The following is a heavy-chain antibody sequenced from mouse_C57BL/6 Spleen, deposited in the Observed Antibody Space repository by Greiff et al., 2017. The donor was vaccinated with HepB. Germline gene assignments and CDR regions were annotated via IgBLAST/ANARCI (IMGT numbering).Heavy chain of an antibody. CDR3: ARSDYDYDVPFAY. CDR2: IYPRDGST. CDR1: GYTFTSYD. J-gene: IGHJ3*01. D-gene: IGHD2-4*01. Sequence: VQLQQSGPELVKPGASVKLSCKASGYTFTSYDINWVKQRPGQGLEWIGWIYPRDGSTKYNEKFKGKATLTVDTSSSTAYMELHSLTSEDSAVYFCARSDYDYDVPFAYWGQGTLVTVSA. V-gene: IGHV1-85*01.